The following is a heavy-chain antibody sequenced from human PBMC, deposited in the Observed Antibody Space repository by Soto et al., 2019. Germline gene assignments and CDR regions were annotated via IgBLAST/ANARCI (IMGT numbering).Heavy chain of an antibody. J-gene: IGHJ2*01. CDR1: GGTFSSYS. Sequence: QVQLVQSGAEVKKAGSSVKVSCKASGGTFSSYSIGWVRQAPGQGLEWMGGIIPMFGTANYAQKFQGRVTITADEATSTVYRELSSLRSEDAAVYYCARESEVVGYFDLWGRGTVVTVSS. V-gene: IGHV1-69*01. CDR2: IIPMFGTA. CDR3: ARESEVVGYFDL.